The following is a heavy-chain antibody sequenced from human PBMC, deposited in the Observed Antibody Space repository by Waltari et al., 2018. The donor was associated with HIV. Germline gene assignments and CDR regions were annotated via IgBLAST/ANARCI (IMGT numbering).Heavy chain of an antibody. D-gene: IGHD3-16*01. V-gene: IGHV3-15*01. CDR1: GFAFGDAW. J-gene: IGHJ3*02. CDR3: TDPLLRHGFHI. Sequence: EVQLVESGGGLVNRGGSLRLSGLAAGFAFGDAWMNWVRQAPGKGLEWVGRIKSKSDGGTTDYAAAVKGRFTISRDDSKKTVYLQMDSLKSEDTAVYYCTDPLLRHGFHIWGQGTMVTVSS. CDR2: IKSKSDGGTT.